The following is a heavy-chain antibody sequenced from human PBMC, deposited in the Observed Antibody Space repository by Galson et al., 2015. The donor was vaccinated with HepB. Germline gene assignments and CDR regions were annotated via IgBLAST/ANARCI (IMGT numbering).Heavy chain of an antibody. V-gene: IGHV3-74*01. D-gene: IGHD3-10*01. CDR2: INSAESSI. Sequence: SLRLSCAASGFTFSSYWMHWVRQAPGKGLVWVSHINSAESSIKYADSVKGRFTISRDNAKNTLYLQMNSLRAEDTSVYYCARGGQPGAFDIWGQGTMVTVSS. CDR3: ARGGQPGAFDI. CDR1: GFTFSSYW. J-gene: IGHJ3*02.